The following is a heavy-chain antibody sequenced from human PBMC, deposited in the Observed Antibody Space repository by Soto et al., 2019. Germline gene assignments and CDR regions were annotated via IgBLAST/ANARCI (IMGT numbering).Heavy chain of an antibody. CDR1: GFTFSSDW. J-gene: IGHJ6*02. Sequence: GGSLRLSCAASGFTFSSDWMNWVRQSPGKGLEWVSRIISGGTRATYADFVKGRFTITRDNAKNTLYLQMHSLTADDTAVYYCARERTSKGGMDIWGQGTTVTVSS. CDR3: ARERTSKGGMDI. V-gene: IGHV3-74*01. CDR2: IISGGTRA.